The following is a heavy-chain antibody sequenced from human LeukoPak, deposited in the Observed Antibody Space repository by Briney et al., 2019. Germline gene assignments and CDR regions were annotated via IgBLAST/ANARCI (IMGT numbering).Heavy chain of an antibody. CDR3: ARRGGYGWYLDY. V-gene: IGHV4-4*07. D-gene: IGHD3-16*01. Sequence: SETLSLTCTVSGGSISSYYWSWIRQPAGKGLEWIGRIYTSGSTNYNPSLKSRVTMSVDTSKNQFSLKLTSATAADTAVYYCARRGGYGWYLDYWGQGALVTVSS. J-gene: IGHJ4*02. CDR1: GGSISSYY. CDR2: IYTSGST.